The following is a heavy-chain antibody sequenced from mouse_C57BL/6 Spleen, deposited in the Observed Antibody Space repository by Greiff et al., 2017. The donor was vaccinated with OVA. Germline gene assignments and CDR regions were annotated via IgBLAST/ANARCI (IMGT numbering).Heavy chain of an antibody. V-gene: IGHV1-72*01. D-gene: IGHD1-2*01. CDR3: ARMNYGHDVGFDY. CDR2: IDPNSGGT. J-gene: IGHJ2*01. CDR1: GYTFTSYW. Sequence: QVQLQQPGAELVKPGASVKLSCKASGYTFTSYWMHWVQQRPGRGLEWIGRIDPNSGGTTSNEKFKSKATLTVDKTSSTAYMQLSSLTSEDSAVYYCARMNYGHDVGFDYWGQGTTRTVAS.